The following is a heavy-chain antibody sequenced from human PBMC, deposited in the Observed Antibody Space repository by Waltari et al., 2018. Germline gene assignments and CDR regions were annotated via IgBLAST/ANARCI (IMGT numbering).Heavy chain of an antibody. CDR1: GGSVSRGSYY. Sequence: QVQLQESGPGLVKPSETLSLTCTVSGGSVSRGSYYWSWIRQPPGKGLEWIGYIYYSGSTNYNPSLKSRVTISVDTSKNQFSLKLSSVTAADTAVYYCARGGYDFWSGYPYGMDVWGQGTTVTVSS. CDR3: ARGGYDFWSGYPYGMDV. D-gene: IGHD3-3*01. CDR2: IYYSGST. J-gene: IGHJ6*02. V-gene: IGHV4-61*01.